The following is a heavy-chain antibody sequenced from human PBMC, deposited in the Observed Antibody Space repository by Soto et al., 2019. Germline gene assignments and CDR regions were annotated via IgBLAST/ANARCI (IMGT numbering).Heavy chain of an antibody. CDR3: ARVGWQQAFAY. CDR2: ISSSSSYI. CDR1: VFTFSSYS. D-gene: IGHD6-13*01. V-gene: IGHV3-21*01. J-gene: IGHJ4*02. Sequence: EVQLVESGGGLVKPGGSLRLSCAASVFTFSSYSMNWVRQAPGKGLEWVSSISSSSSYIYYADSVKGRFTISRDNAKNSRYLQMNSLRAEDTAVYYCARVGWQQAFAYWGQGTLVTVSS.